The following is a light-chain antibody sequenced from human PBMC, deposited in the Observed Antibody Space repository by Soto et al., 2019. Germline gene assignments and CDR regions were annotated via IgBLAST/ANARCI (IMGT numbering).Light chain of an antibody. CDR3: QQYDDVPYS. CDR2: DAS. J-gene: IGKJ2*01. CDR1: QDISSF. Sequence: DIQMTQSPSSLSASVGDRVAITCQASQDISSFLNWYQHKPGRAPKRLIYDASSLVTGVPSRFSGSGSGTDFNLTISSLQPEDIATYSCQQYDDVPYSFGQGTKLDIK. V-gene: IGKV1-33*01.